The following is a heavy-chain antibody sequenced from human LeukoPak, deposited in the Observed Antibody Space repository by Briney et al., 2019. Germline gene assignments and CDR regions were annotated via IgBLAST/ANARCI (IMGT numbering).Heavy chain of an antibody. V-gene: IGHV3-48*02. J-gene: IGHJ4*02. CDR3: ARRLGTTMLDY. D-gene: IGHD1-26*01. CDR1: GFTFSTYS. Sequence: GGSLRLSCAASGFTFSTYSMNWVRQAPGKGLEWVASISGSSTTIYYADSVKGRFTISRDNVKASLYLQMISLRDEDTAVYYCARRLGTTMLDYWGQGTLVTVSS. CDR2: ISGSSTTI.